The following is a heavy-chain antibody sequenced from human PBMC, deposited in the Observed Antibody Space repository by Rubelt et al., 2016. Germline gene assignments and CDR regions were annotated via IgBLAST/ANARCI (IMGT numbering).Heavy chain of an antibody. V-gene: IGHV4-39*01. Sequence: QLQLQESGPGLVKLSETLSLTCTVSGGSISSSSYYWGWIRQPPGKGLEWIGSIYYSGSTYYNPSLKSRVTISGDTSKNQFSLKLSSVTAADTAVYYCARGRFLEWLPPDYWGLGTLVTVSS. CDR2: IYYSGST. CDR1: GGSISSSSYY. J-gene: IGHJ4*02. CDR3: ARGRFLEWLPPDY. D-gene: IGHD3-3*01.